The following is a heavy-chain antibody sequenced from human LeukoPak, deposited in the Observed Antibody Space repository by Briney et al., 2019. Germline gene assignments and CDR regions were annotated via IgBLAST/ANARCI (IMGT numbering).Heavy chain of an antibody. CDR3: ARDLHSGAYTFDY. D-gene: IGHD1-26*01. CDR1: GFAFSSFS. CDR2: ISGSSSIR. J-gene: IGHJ4*02. Sequence: PGGSLRLSCAASGFAFSSFSMNWVRQAPGEGLEWVSYISGSSSIRYYADSVKGRFTISRDSAKNSLYLQMNSLRDEDTAVYYCARDLHSGAYTFDYWGQGTLVTVSS. V-gene: IGHV3-48*02.